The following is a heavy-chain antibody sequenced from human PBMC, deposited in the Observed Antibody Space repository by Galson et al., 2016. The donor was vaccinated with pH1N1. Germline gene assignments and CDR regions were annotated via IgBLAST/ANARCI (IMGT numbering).Heavy chain of an antibody. CDR3: AGHVALDPPVEYYYIDV. CDR2: IYLDDSDT. Sequence: QSGAEVTKPGESLKISCKGSGSGFPTSWIGWVRQMPGKGLEWMGSIYLDDSDTRYSPSFQGQVTISADKSIRTTYLQWSSLKASDTAIYYCAGHVALDPPVEYYYIDVWGKGTTVIVSS. CDR1: GSGFPTSW. J-gene: IGHJ6*03. V-gene: IGHV5-51*01. D-gene: IGHD1-1*01.